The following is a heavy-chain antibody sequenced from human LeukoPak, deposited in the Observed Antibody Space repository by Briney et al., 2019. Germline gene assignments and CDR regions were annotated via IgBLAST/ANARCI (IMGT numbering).Heavy chain of an antibody. CDR1: GGSFSGYY. CDR3: ARGRYSYGFNDY. CDR2: INHSGST. V-gene: IGHV4-34*01. D-gene: IGHD5-18*01. Sequence: PSETLSLTCAVYGGSFSGYYWSWIRQPPGKGLEWIGEINHSGSTNYNPSLKRRVTISVDTSKNQFSLKLSSVTAADTAVYYCARGRYSYGFNDYWGQGTLVTVSS. J-gene: IGHJ4*02.